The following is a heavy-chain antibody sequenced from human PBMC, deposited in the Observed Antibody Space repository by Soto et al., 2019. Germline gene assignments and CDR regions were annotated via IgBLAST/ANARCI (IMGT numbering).Heavy chain of an antibody. CDR3: ARHPLGYCSGGSCLYFDY. CDR1: GGSISSGGYY. D-gene: IGHD2-15*01. Sequence: SETLSLTCTVSGGSISSGGYYWSWIRQHPGKGLEWIGYIYYSGSTYYNPSLKSRVTISVDTSKNQFSLKLSSVTAADTAVYCCARHPLGYCSGGSCLYFDYWGQGTLVTVSS. V-gene: IGHV4-31*03. CDR2: IYYSGST. J-gene: IGHJ4*02.